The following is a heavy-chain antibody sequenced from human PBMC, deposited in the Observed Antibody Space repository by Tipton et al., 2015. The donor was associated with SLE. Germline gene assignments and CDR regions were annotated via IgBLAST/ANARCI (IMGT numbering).Heavy chain of an antibody. V-gene: IGHV4-34*01. CDR2: INHRGTT. D-gene: IGHD3-10*01. J-gene: IGHJ3*02. CDR1: GGSFSGYY. CDR3: ARPKSITMVRGLTTGPFDI. Sequence: TLSLTCAVYGGSFSGYYWNWIRQPPGKGLEWIGEINHRGTTSYNPSLKSRVTISVDTSKNQFSLKLNSVTAADTAVYYCARPKSITMVRGLTTGPFDIWGQGTMVTVSS.